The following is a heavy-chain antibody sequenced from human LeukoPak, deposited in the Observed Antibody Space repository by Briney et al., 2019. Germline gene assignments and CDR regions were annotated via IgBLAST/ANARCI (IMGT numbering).Heavy chain of an antibody. CDR1: GGTFSSYA. D-gene: IGHD3-10*01. V-gene: IGHV1-69*13. CDR2: IIPIFGTA. CDR3: ARDWRPSYGSGIGYYGMDV. J-gene: IGHJ6*02. Sequence: SVKVSCKASGGTFSSYAISWVRQAPGQALEWMVGIIPIFGTANYAQKFQARVTITADESTSTAYMELSSLRSEDTAVYYCARDWRPSYGSGIGYYGMDVWGQGTTVTVSS.